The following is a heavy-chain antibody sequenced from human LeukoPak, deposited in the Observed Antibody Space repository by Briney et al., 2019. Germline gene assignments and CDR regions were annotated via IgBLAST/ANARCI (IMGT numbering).Heavy chain of an antibody. CDR2: IKSEGEGATT. D-gene: IGHD3-3*02. CDR3: IAHFPYFYGFDV. CDR1: GFTNGTAW. V-gene: IGHV3-15*01. J-gene: IGHJ6*04. Sequence: KPGVSLRLSCVSSGFTNGTAWMCWVRQAPGKGLEWLGHIKSEGEGATTDYAAPAKGRFTISRDDSKNMIYLQMSSLKIDDTAIYYCIAHFPYFYGFDVWGKGTTVTVSS.